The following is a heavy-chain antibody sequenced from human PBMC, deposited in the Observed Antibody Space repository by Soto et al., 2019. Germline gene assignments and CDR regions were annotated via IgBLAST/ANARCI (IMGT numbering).Heavy chain of an antibody. V-gene: IGHV3-30*18. CDR2: ISYDGSNK. CDR3: AKDEAAAGIGDL. CDR1: GFTFSSYG. Sequence: GGSLRLSCAASGFTFSSYGMHWVRQAPGKGLEWVAVISYDGSNKYYADSVKGRFTISRDNSKNTLYLQMNSLRAEDTAVYYCAKDEAAAGIGDLWGRGTLVTVSS. J-gene: IGHJ2*01. D-gene: IGHD6-13*01.